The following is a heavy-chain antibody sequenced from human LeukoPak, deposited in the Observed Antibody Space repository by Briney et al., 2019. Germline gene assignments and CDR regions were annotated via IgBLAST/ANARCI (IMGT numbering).Heavy chain of an antibody. CDR2: ISTSTSYI. D-gene: IGHD1-14*01. Sequence: TPGGSLRLSCAASGFTFSSYSMNWVRQAPGKGLEWVSSISTSTSYIYYADSVKGRFTISRDNAKNSLYLQMNSLRAEDTAVYYCAVSRGTGIYFQHWGQGTLVTVSS. CDR1: GFTFSSYS. J-gene: IGHJ1*01. CDR3: AVSRGTGIYFQH. V-gene: IGHV3-21*01.